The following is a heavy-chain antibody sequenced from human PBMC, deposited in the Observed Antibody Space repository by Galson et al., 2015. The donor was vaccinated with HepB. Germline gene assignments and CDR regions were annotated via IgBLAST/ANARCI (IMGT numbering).Heavy chain of an antibody. CDR3: ATHENYYDSSGFLERFDP. D-gene: IGHD3-22*01. V-gene: IGHV3-30*03. J-gene: IGHJ5*02. CDR1: GFTFSSYG. Sequence: SLRLSCAASGFTFSSYGMHWVRQAPGKGLEWVAVISYDGSNKYYADSVKGRFTISRDNSKNTLYLQMNSLRAEDTAVYYCATHENYYDSSGFLERFDPWGQGTLVTVSS. CDR2: ISYDGSNK.